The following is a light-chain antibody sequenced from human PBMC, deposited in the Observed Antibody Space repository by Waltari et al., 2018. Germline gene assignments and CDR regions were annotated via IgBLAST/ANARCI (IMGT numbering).Light chain of an antibody. CDR3: MIWRSGASE. J-gene: IGLJ2*01. Sequence: QAVLTQPSSLSASPGASASLTCPLRSGGNVANHRIYWYQQKPGSPPQYLLRYKSDSDKQQGSGVPSRFSGSKDASANAGILLISGLQSEDEADYYCMIWRSGASEFGGGTKLTVL. CDR1: SGGNVANHR. V-gene: IGLV5-45*03. CDR2: YKSDSDK.